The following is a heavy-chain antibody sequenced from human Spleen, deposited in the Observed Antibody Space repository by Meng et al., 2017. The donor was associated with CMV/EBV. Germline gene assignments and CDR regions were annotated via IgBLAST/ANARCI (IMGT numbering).Heavy chain of an antibody. J-gene: IGHJ4*02. CDR2: IYWNDDK. CDR3: ALSTTVTRFDY. Sequence: SGPTLVKPTQSLTLTCTFSGFSLSTSGVGVGWIRQPPGKALEWLALIYWNDDKRYSPSLRSKLTITKDTSKNQVVLIMTNIDPVDTATYYCALSTTVTRFDYWGQGTLVTVSS. D-gene: IGHD4-17*01. V-gene: IGHV2-5*01. CDR1: GFSLSTSGVG.